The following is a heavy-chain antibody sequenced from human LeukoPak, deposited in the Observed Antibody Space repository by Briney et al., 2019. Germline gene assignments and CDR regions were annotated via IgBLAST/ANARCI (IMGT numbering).Heavy chain of an antibody. CDR3: ARGHLGYCSSTSCYRPYYYYGMDV. J-gene: IGHJ6*02. CDR2: IYTSGST. Sequence: PSETLSLTCTVSGGSISSGSYYWSWIRQPAGKGLEWIGRIYTSGSTNYNPYLKSRVTISVDTSKNQFSLKLSSVTAADTAVYYCARGHLGYCSSTSCYRPYYYYGMDVWGQGTTVTVSS. CDR1: GGSISSGSYY. D-gene: IGHD2-2*01. V-gene: IGHV4-61*02.